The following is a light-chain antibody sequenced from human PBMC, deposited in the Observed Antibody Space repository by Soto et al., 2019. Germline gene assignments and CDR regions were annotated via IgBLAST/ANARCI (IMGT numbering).Light chain of an antibody. CDR1: SSDVGSYNL. CDR3: CSYAGSRTYV. CDR2: EGT. V-gene: IGLV2-23*01. J-gene: IGLJ1*01. Sequence: QSALTQPASVSGSPRQSITISCAGTSSDVGSYNLVSWYQQYPGKAPKLMIYEGTKRPSGISNRFSGSKSGNTASLTISGLQAEDEADYYCCSYAGSRTYVFGTGTKVTVL.